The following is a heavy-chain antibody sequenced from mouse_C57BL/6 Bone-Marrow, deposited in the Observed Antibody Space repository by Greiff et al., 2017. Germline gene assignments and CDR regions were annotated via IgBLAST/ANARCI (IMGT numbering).Heavy chain of an antibody. J-gene: IGHJ1*03. CDR3: GLYYSSSYGYFDV. D-gene: IGHD1-1*01. V-gene: IGHV1-59*01. CDR1: GYTFTSYW. Sequence: VQLQQPGAELVRPGTSVKLSCKASGYTFTSYWMHWVKQRPGQGLEWIGVIDPSDSYTTSNQKFKGKATLTVDTSSSTAYRQLSSRTSEDSAVYYCGLYYSSSYGYFDVWGTGTTVTVSS. CDR2: IDPSDSYT.